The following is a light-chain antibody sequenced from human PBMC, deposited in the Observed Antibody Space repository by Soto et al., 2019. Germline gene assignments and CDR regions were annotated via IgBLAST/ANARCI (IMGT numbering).Light chain of an antibody. V-gene: IGLV2-14*01. Sequence: QSALTQPASVSGSPGHSVTISCTGTSSDVGGYNYVSWYQQHPGKAPKLMIYAVTDRPSGVSSRFSGSKSGNTASLTISGLQAEDEADYYCSSYTSSSTLFGTGTKVTVL. CDR2: AVT. CDR3: SSYTSSSTL. J-gene: IGLJ1*01. CDR1: SSDVGGYNY.